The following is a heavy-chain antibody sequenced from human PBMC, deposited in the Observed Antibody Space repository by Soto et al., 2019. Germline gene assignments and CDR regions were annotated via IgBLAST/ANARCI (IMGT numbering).Heavy chain of an antibody. CDR2: ITPMFGTA. D-gene: IGHD6-19*01. Sequence: QVQLVQSGAEVKKPGSSVKVSCKASGGTFSRYAISWVRQVPGQGLEWMGGITPMFGTANYAQKFQGRVTITADEXTXXVHMELRRLRSEDTAVYYCAQTLGSAVAGPGRFDLWGRGTLVIVSS. CDR3: AQTLGSAVAGPGRFDL. CDR1: GGTFSRYA. V-gene: IGHV1-69*12. J-gene: IGHJ2*01.